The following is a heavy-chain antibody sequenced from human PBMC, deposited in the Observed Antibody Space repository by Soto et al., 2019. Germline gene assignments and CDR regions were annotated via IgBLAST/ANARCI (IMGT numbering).Heavy chain of an antibody. Sequence: GSLRLSCAASGFTFSSYGMHWVRQAPGKGLEWVAVIWYDGSNKYYAESVKGRFTISRDNSKNTLYLQMNNLRAEDTAVYYCARDSHVGSGWQLTADYWGQGTLVTVSS. CDR3: ARDSHVGSGWQLTADY. CDR1: GFTFSSYG. CDR2: IWYDGSNK. V-gene: IGHV3-33*01. D-gene: IGHD6-19*01. J-gene: IGHJ4*02.